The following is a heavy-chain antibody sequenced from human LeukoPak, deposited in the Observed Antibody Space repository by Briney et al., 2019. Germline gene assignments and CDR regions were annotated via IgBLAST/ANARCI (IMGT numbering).Heavy chain of an antibody. D-gene: IGHD2-2*01. J-gene: IGHJ6*03. V-gene: IGHV4-59*01. CDR1: GGSTKRSY. Sequence: SETLSLTCLVSGGSTKRSYWTWIRQAPGKGLEWIGNIDDSGNTNYSPSLKNRVTISLDTSKNQFSLRVTSVTAADRALYFCARDSSPAALPYMDAWGKGTTVTVSS. CDR2: IDDSGNT. CDR3: ARDSSPAALPYMDA.